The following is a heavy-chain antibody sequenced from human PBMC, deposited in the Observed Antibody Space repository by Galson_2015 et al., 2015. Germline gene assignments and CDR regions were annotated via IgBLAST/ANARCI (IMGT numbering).Heavy chain of an antibody. CDR1: GFTFSSYA. CDR2: ISSNGGST. J-gene: IGHJ4*02. CDR3: VKDYRGHYYDSSGYYYGWDY. D-gene: IGHD3-22*01. Sequence: SLRLSCAASGFTFSSYAMHWVRQAPGKGLGYVSAISSNGGSTYYADSVKGRFTISRDNSKNTLYLQMSSLRAEDTAVYYCVKDYRGHYYDSSGYYYGWDYWGQGTLVAVSS. V-gene: IGHV3-64D*08.